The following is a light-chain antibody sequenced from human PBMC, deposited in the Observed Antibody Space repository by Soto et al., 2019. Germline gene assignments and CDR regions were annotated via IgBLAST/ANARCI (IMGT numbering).Light chain of an antibody. Sequence: EIVMTQSPATLSVSPGERAVLSCRASQSVSGNLAWYQQKPGQAPRLLIYGASNRATGIPARFSGSGSGTEFTLTISSLQSEDFAIYYCQQYNNWPPWTFGQGTKVEI. CDR1: QSVSGN. V-gene: IGKV3D-15*01. J-gene: IGKJ1*01. CDR2: GAS. CDR3: QQYNNWPPWT.